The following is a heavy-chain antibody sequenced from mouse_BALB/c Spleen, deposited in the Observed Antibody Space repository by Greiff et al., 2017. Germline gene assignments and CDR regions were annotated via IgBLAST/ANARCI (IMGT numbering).Heavy chain of an antibody. D-gene: IGHD1-2*01. CDR1: GFTFSSYG. V-gene: IGHV5-6-3*01. J-gene: IGHJ2*01. CDR2: INSNGGST. CDR3: ARDGGVTTATWGYYFDY. Sequence: EVQLVESGGGLVQPGGSLKLSCAASGFTFSSYGMSWVRQTPDKRLELVATINSNGGSTYYPDSVKGRFTISRDNAKNTLYLQMSSLKSEDTAMYYCARDGGVTTATWGYYFDYWGQGTTLTVSS.